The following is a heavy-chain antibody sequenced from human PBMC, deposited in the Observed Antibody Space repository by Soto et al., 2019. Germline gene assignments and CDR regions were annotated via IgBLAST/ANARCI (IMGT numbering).Heavy chain of an antibody. CDR3: ARVGFGELLAHGMDV. V-gene: IGHV4-30-4*01. Sequence: QVQLQESGPGLVKPSQTLSLTCTVSGGSISSGDYYWSWIRQPPGKGLEWIGYIYYSGSTYYNPSLKSRVTISVATSKNQFSLKLSSVTAADTAVYYCARVGFGELLAHGMDVWGQGTTVTVSS. CDR2: IYYSGST. D-gene: IGHD3-10*01. CDR1: GGSISSGDYY. J-gene: IGHJ6*02.